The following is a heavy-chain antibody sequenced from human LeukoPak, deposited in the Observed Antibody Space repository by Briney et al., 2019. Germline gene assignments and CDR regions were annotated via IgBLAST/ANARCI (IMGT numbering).Heavy chain of an antibody. J-gene: IGHJ4*02. CDR3: ATEGSFDY. CDR2: ISYDGSTK. CDR1: GFTFSSYS. Sequence: PGGSLRLSCAASGFTFSSYSMNWVRQAPGKGLEWVTLISYDGSTKYYSDSVKGRFTLSRDNSKNTLYLQMNSLRAEDTAVYYCATEGSFDYWGQGTLVTVSS. V-gene: IGHV3-30*03.